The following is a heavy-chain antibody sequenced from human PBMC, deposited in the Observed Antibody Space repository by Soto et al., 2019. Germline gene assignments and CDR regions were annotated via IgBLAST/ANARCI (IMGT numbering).Heavy chain of an antibody. D-gene: IGHD1-20*01. CDR3: AKRHTYNYHSLAFAGFDC. CDR1: GFTFSSYA. CDR2: RCGGDGSP. V-gene: IGHV3-23*01. J-gene: IGHJ4*02. Sequence: EVQVSESGGGLVQPGGSLRLSCVASGFTFSSYAMTWVRQAPGKGLEWFSARCGGDGSPYYADSVKGRFTISRDNSKNTLYLHTNSLRADDTAAYYCAKRHTYNYHSLAFAGFDCWVQGTQVTVSS.